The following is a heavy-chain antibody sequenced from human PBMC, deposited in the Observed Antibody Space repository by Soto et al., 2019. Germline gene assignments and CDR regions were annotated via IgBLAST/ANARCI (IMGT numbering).Heavy chain of an antibody. CDR3: ARVGMRYCSGGSCYFDY. D-gene: IGHD2-15*01. CDR2: ISYDGSNK. Sequence: HPGGSLRLSCAASGFTFSSYAMHWVRQAPGKGLEWVAVISYDGSNKYYADSVKGRFTISRDNSKNTLYLQMNSLRAEDTAVYYCARVGMRYCSGGSCYFDYWGQGTLVTVSS. J-gene: IGHJ4*02. CDR1: GFTFSSYA. V-gene: IGHV3-30-3*01.